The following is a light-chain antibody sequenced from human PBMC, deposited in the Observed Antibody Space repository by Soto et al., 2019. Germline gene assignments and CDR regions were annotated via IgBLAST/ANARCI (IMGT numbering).Light chain of an antibody. CDR3: ISYTSSSTDV. CDR1: SSDVGGYKY. Sequence: QSVLTQPASVSGSPGQSITISCTGTSSDVGGYKYVSWYQQHPGKGPKLMIYEVSNRPSGVSDRFSGSKSGNTASLTISGLQAEDESDYYCISYTSSSTDVFGTGTKLTVL. J-gene: IGLJ1*01. V-gene: IGLV2-14*01. CDR2: EVS.